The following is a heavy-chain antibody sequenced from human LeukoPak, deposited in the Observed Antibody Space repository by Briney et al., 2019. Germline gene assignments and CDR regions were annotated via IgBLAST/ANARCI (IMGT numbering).Heavy chain of an antibody. CDR1: GYTFTGYY. CDR2: INPNSGGT. Sequence: ASVKVSCKASGYTFTGYYMHWVRQAPGQGLEWMGRINPNSGGTNYAQKFQGRVTMTTDTSTSTAYMELRSLRSDDTAVYYCARDSRAAGCSGGSCYFSWGQGTLVTVSS. CDR3: ARDSRAAGCSGGSCYFS. V-gene: IGHV1-2*06. D-gene: IGHD2-15*01. J-gene: IGHJ4*02.